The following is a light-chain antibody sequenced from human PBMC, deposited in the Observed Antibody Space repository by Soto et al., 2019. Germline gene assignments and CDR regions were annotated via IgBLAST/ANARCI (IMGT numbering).Light chain of an antibody. J-gene: IGKJ5*01. CDR1: QSVSSSY. V-gene: IGKV3-11*01. Sequence: EIVLTQSPATLSLSPGQRATLSCRASQSVSSSYLAWYQQRPGQAPRLLIYRASTRATGIPARFSGSGSGTDFTLTISSLEPEDFAVYYCQQRSNWPPKITFGQGTRLEI. CDR2: RAS. CDR3: QQRSNWPPKIT.